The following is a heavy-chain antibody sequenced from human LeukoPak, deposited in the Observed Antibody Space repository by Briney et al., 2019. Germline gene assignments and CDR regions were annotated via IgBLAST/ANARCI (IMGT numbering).Heavy chain of an antibody. V-gene: IGHV1-2*02. CDR2: INPNGGGT. Sequence: GASVKVSCKASGYTFTGYYMHWVRQAPGQGLEWVGWINPNGGGTRYAQKFQGRVTMTRDTSIGTAYMELSRLRSDDTAVYYCARDQVNDAFDVWGQGTMVTVSS. J-gene: IGHJ3*01. CDR1: GYTFTGYY. CDR3: ARDQVNDAFDV.